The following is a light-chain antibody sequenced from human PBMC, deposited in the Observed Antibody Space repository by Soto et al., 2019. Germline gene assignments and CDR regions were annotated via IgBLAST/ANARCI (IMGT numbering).Light chain of an antibody. CDR3: QQYNNWPSKYS. CDR1: QSVSSN. V-gene: IGKV3-15*01. J-gene: IGKJ2*01. Sequence: EIVMTQSPATLSVSPGERATLSCRASQSVSSNLAWYQQKPGQAPRLLIYGASTWATGIPARFSGSGSGTEFTLIISIFLSEDFSVYFCQQYNNWPSKYSFGQGIKLEIK. CDR2: GAS.